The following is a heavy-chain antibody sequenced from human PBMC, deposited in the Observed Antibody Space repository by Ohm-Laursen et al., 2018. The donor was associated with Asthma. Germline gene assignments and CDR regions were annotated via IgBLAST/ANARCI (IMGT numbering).Heavy chain of an antibody. CDR3: ARDGPLLLHPAYGFDP. CDR2: IWYDGGNK. D-gene: IGHD2-21*02. V-gene: IGHV3-33*01. CDR1: GFTFSSYG. Sequence: SLRLSCTASGFTFSSYGMHWVRQAPGKGLEWVAVIWYDGGNKYYADSVKGRFTISRDNSKNTLYLQMNSLRAEDTAVYYCARDGPLLLHPAYGFDPWGQGTLVTVSS. J-gene: IGHJ5*02.